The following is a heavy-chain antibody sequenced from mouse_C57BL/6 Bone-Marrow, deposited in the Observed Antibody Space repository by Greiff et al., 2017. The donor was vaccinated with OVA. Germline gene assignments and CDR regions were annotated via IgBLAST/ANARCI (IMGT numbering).Heavy chain of an antibody. CDR1: GYTFTDYY. V-gene: IGHV1-76*01. J-gene: IGHJ2*01. Sequence: QVQLKESGAELVRPGASVKLSCKASGYTFTDYYINWVKQRPGQGLEWIARIYPGSGNTYYNEKFKGKATLTAEKSSSTAYMQLSSLTSEDSAVYFCARSYYGRDYWGQGTTLTVSS. CDR2: IYPGSGNT. D-gene: IGHD1-1*01. CDR3: ARSYYGRDY.